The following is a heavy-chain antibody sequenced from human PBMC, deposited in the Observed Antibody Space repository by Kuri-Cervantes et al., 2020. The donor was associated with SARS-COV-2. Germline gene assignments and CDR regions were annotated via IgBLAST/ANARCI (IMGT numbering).Heavy chain of an antibody. CDR1: GFTFSSYA. Sequence: GGSLRLSCAASGFTFSSYAMSWVRQAPGKGLEWVAFIRYDGSNKYYADSVKGRFTISRDNSKNTLYLQMNSLRAEDTAVYYCAREVRTVGYYYYMDVWGKGTTVTVSS. J-gene: IGHJ6*03. CDR2: IRYDGSNK. CDR3: AREVRTVGYYYYMDV. D-gene: IGHD4-23*01. V-gene: IGHV3-30*02.